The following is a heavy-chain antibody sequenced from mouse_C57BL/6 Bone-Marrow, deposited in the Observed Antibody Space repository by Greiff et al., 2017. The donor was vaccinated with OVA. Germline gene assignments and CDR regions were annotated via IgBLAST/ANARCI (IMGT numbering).Heavy chain of an antibody. D-gene: IGHD2-5*01. V-gene: IGHV1-15*01. Sequence: QVQLQQSGAELVRPGASVTLSCKASGYPFTDYEMHWVKQTPVHGLEWIGSIDPETGGPAYHQKFKGKAILTADKSSSTAYMELRSLTSEDSAVYYCTRGYSNYYAMDYWGQGTSVTVSS. CDR2: IDPETGGP. J-gene: IGHJ4*01. CDR1: GYPFTDYE. CDR3: TRGYSNYYAMDY.